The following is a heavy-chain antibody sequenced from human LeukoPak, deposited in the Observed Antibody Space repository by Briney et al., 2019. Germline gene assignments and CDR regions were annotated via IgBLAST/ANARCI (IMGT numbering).Heavy chain of an antibody. Sequence: SETLSLTCTVSGGSISSGGYSWSWIRQPPGKGLEWIGYIYHSGSTYYNPSPKSRVTISVDRSKNQFSLKLSSVTAADTAVYYCARGWSGYGMDVWGQGTTVTVSS. V-gene: IGHV4-30-2*01. CDR3: ARGWSGYGMDV. CDR2: IYHSGST. CDR1: GGSISSGGYS. J-gene: IGHJ6*02. D-gene: IGHD3-3*01.